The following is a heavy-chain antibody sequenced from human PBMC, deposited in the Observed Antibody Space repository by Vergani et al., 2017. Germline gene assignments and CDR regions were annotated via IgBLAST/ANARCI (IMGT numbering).Heavy chain of an antibody. CDR3: GRVSDNYN. Sequence: EVKLLQSEGAVVQPGGSLRLPCVASGFPFSIHTMSWVRQGNGQGLDWVSSLKNTGDSTHYADSVKGRFTRSRDNSTNTLYLQMNRLRVEDTALYYCGRVSDNYNWGQGTLVTVSS. V-gene: IGHV3-23*01. J-gene: IGHJ4*02. CDR2: LKNTGDST. D-gene: IGHD5-24*01. CDR1: GFPFSIHT.